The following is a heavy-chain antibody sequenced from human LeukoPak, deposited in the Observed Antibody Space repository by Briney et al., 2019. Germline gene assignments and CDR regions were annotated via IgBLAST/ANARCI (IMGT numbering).Heavy chain of an antibody. Sequence: GGSLRLSCAASGFTFSSYSMNWVRQAPGKGLEWVSSISSSSSYIYYADSVKGRFTISRDNAKNSLYLQMNSLRAEDTAVYYCARWVPDDYGDPGSGEYGMDVWGQGTTVTVSS. D-gene: IGHD4-17*01. J-gene: IGHJ6*02. CDR1: GFTFSSYS. V-gene: IGHV3-21*01. CDR2: ISSSSSYI. CDR3: ARWVPDDYGDPGSGEYGMDV.